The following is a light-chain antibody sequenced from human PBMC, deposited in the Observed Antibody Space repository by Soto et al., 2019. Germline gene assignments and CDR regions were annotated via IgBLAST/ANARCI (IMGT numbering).Light chain of an antibody. J-gene: IGLJ1*01. V-gene: IGLV2-14*01. CDR1: SSDVGNGYDS. CDR3: SAYAVRVLPCV. Sequence: QSALTQPASVSGSPGQSITISCSGSSSDVGNGYDSVSWYQQHPGKAPKLIIYEVTNRPSGVSSRFSGSKSGNTASLTISGLKADDDADYYCSAYAVRVLPCVFGTGSKGTAL. CDR2: EVT.